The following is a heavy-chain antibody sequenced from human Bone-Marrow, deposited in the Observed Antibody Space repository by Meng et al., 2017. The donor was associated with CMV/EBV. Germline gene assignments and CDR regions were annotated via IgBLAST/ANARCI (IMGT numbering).Heavy chain of an antibody. D-gene: IGHD5-24*01. CDR2: ITPIFGTA. CDR1: GGTFSSYA. V-gene: IGHV1-69*05. J-gene: IGHJ1*01. Sequence: SVKVSCKPSGGTFSSYAISWVRQAPGQGLEWMGGITPIFGTANYAQKFQGRVTITTDESTSTAYMELSSLRSEDTAVYYCAAGRDGYTFQHWGQGTLVTVSS. CDR3: AAGRDGYTFQH.